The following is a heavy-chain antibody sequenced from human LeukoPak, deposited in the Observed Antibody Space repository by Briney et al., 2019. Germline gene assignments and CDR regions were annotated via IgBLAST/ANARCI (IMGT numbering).Heavy chain of an antibody. Sequence: SETLSLTCAVYGGSFSGYYWSWIRQPPGKGLEWIGEINHSGSTNYNPSLKGRVTISVDTSKNQFSLKLSSVTAADTAVYYCASDIAARRPADYWGQGTLVTVSS. CDR2: INHSGST. CDR3: ASDIAARRPADY. CDR1: GGSFSGYY. J-gene: IGHJ4*02. V-gene: IGHV4-34*01. D-gene: IGHD6-6*01.